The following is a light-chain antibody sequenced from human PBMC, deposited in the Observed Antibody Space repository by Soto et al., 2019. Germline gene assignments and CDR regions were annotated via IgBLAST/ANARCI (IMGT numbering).Light chain of an antibody. V-gene: IGKV3-11*01. CDR2: DAS. Sequence: EIVLTQSPATLSLSPGERATLSCRASQSVSSYLAWYQQKPGQAPRLLIYDASTRATGIPARFSGSGSGPDFTLTISSVEREDYAVYYCQRRSNWPAVYTFGQGTKLEI. J-gene: IGKJ2*01. CDR1: QSVSSY. CDR3: QRRSNWPAVYT.